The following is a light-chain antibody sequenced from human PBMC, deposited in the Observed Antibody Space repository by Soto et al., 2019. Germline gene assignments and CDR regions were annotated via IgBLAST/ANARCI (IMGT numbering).Light chain of an antibody. CDR2: EGS. CDR3: CSYAGSSTFYV. J-gene: IGLJ1*01. CDR1: SSDVGSYNL. Sequence: QSVLTQPASVSGSPGQSITISCTGTSSDVGSYNLVSWYQQQPGKAPKLMIYEGSKRPSGVSNRFSGSKSGNTASLTISGLQAEDEADYYCCSYAGSSTFYVFGTGTKLTVL. V-gene: IGLV2-23*01.